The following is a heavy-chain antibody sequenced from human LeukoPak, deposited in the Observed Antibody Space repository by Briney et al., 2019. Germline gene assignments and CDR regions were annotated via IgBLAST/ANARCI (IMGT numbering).Heavy chain of an antibody. Sequence: SETLSLTCTVSGGSISSYYWSWIRQPPGKGLEWIGYIYYSGSTNYNPSLKSRVTISVDTSKNQFSLKLSSVTAADTAVYYCASSYYYDSSGHPESYWGQGTLVTVSS. CDR1: GGSISSYY. CDR3: ASSYYYDSSGHPESY. J-gene: IGHJ4*02. CDR2: IYYSGST. V-gene: IGHV4-59*08. D-gene: IGHD3-22*01.